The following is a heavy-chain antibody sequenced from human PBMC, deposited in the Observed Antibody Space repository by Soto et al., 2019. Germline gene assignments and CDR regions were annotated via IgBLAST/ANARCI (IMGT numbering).Heavy chain of an antibody. V-gene: IGHV4-31*03. CDR1: GGSISSGGYY. CDR3: SRGVDSGTGSSFDP. J-gene: IGHJ5*02. CDR2: IYYSGST. D-gene: IGHD5-12*01. Sequence: QVQLQESGPGLVKPSQTLSLTCTVSGGSISSGGYYWSWIRQHPGKGLEWIGYIYYSGSTYYNPTLKSRFTISVDPSKNQFALKLSSVTAADTAVYYCSRGVDSGTGSSFDPWGQGTLVTVSS.